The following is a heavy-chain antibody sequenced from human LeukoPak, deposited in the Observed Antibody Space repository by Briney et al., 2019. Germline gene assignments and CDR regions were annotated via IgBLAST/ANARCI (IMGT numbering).Heavy chain of an antibody. Sequence: SETLSLTCAVYGGSFSGYYWSWIRQPPGKGLEWIGEINHSGSTNYNPSLKSRVTISVDTSKNQFSLKLSSVTAAGTAVYYCARALRGYCSSTSCFHFDYWGQGTLVIVSS. CDR2: INHSGST. CDR1: GGSFSGYY. V-gene: IGHV4-34*01. J-gene: IGHJ4*02. D-gene: IGHD2-2*01. CDR3: ARALRGYCSSTSCFHFDY.